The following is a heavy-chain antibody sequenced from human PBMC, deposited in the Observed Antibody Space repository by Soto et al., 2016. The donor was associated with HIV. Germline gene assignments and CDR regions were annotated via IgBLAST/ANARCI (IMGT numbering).Heavy chain of an antibody. CDR3: ARVSGIAAAXDHADDY. Sequence: EVQLVESGGGLVKPGGSLRLSCAASGFTFSSYSMNWVRQAPGKGLEWVSSISSSSSYRYYADSVKGRFTISRDNAKNSLYLQMNSLRAEDTAVYYCARVSGIAAAXDHADDYWGQGTLVTVSS. CDR1: GFTFSSYS. CDR2: ISSSSSYR. J-gene: IGHJ4*02. D-gene: IGHD6-13*01. V-gene: IGHV3-21*01.